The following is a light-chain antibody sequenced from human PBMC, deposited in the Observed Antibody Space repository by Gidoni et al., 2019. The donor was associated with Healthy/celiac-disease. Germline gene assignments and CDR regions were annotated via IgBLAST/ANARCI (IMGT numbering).Light chain of an antibody. V-gene: IGKV2-28*01. CDR1: QSLPHSKGYNY. CDR3: MQALQTPRT. Sequence: DIVMTQSPLSLPVPPGEPAPISCRSSQSLPHSKGYNYLDWYLQKPGKSPQLLIYLGSNRACGVADRCSGSGARTDFTLKISRVEAEDVGVYYCMQALQTPRTFGQGTKVEIK. J-gene: IGKJ1*01. CDR2: LGS.